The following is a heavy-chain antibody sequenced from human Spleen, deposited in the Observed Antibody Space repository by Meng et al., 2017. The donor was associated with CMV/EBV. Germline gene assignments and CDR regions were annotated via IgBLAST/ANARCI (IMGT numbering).Heavy chain of an antibody. CDR2: ISYDGSNK. Sequence: GGSLRLSCAASGFTFSSYAMHWVRQAPGKGLEWVAVISYDGSNKYYADSVKGRFTISRDNSKNTLYLQMNSLRADDTAVYSCAKALSDNSYYYYYGMDVWGQGTTVTVSS. V-gene: IGHV3-30*04. CDR1: GFTFSSYA. J-gene: IGHJ6*02. D-gene: IGHD2/OR15-2a*01. CDR3: AKALSDNSYYYYYGMDV.